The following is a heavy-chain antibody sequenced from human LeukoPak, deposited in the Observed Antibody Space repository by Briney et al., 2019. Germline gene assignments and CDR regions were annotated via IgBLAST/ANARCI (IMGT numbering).Heavy chain of an antibody. J-gene: IGHJ5*02. CDR1: GGTFSRYA. CDR2: FIPMFGTA. D-gene: IGHD1-14*01. CDR3: ATFALYNSVPSWFDP. Sequence: SVKVSCKASGGTFSRYAMHWVRQAPGQGREYMGGFIPMFGTANYAQNFPGRVTITADESTNNTYLELSSLRSEDTAVYYCATFALYNSVPSWFDPWGHGTLVTVSS. V-gene: IGHV1-69*01.